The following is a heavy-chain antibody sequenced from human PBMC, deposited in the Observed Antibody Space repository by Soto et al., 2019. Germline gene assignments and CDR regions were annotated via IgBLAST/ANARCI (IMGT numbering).Heavy chain of an antibody. CDR2: IATYNTNK. CDR3: ARVLRGVVNWFDP. CDR1: GDAFTKFC. J-gene: IGHJ5*02. Sequence: GSVKVSFQTSGDAFTKFCLSWLRQAPGQGREWMGWIATYNTNKNYAQKFQGRLTLTTDTSTSTADMELKSLRYDDAAVYYCARVLRGVVNWFDPWGQGTLVTVSS. D-gene: IGHD3-10*01. V-gene: IGHV1-18*01.